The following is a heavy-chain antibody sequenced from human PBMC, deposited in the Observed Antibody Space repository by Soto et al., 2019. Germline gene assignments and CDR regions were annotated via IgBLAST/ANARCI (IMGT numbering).Heavy chain of an antibody. J-gene: IGHJ3*02. CDR1: GFSFDDHA. Sequence: GGSLRLSCAGSGFSFDDHAMHWVRQAPGKGLEWVSGISWNSGTIAYGDSVKGRFTISRDNAKKFVYLQMNSLRPEDTALYYCAKEAPGFDIWGQGTMVTVSS. CDR3: AKEAPGFDI. V-gene: IGHV3-9*01. CDR2: ISWNSGTI.